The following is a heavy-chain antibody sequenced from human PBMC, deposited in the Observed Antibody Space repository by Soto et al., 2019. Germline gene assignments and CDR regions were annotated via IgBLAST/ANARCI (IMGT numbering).Heavy chain of an antibody. Sequence: PSETLSLTCTVSGGSISSNYWTWIRQPPGKGLEWIGYVYNSGSTNYNPSLKSRVTISEDTSKSQFSLKVNSMTAADTAVYYYAGYRREAVAGYTLDNWGQGILVTVSS. V-gene: IGHV4-59*01. J-gene: IGHJ4*02. CDR1: GGSISSNY. D-gene: IGHD6-13*01. CDR2: VYNSGST. CDR3: AGYRREAVAGYTLDN.